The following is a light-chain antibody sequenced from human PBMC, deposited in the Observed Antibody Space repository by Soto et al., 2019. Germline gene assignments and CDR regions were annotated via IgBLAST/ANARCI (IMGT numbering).Light chain of an antibody. CDR3: QQYDSYYPM. Sequence: DIQMTQSPSTLSASLGESVSLSCRASQSISVGLAWYQQKAGKAPNLLIYRASTMESGIPSRFSGSGSETEFTLTISGLQPGDSATYYCQQYDSYYPMFGQGTKVDIK. V-gene: IGKV1-5*03. CDR1: QSISVG. CDR2: RAS. J-gene: IGKJ1*01.